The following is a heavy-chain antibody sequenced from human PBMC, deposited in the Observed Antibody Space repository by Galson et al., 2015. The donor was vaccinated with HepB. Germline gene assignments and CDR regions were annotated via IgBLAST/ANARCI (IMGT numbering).Heavy chain of an antibody. Sequence: SVKVSCKASGHTFSSYDINWVRQATGQGLEWMGWMNPKSGNTGYAQKFQGRVTMTRNTSRSTAYMELSSLRSEDTAVYYCARGLISSSGFYYNYYGMHVWGQGTTVTVSS. CDR2: MNPKSGNT. J-gene: IGHJ6*02. D-gene: IGHD6-19*01. CDR3: ARGLISSSGFYYNYYGMHV. CDR1: GHTFSSYD. V-gene: IGHV1-8*01.